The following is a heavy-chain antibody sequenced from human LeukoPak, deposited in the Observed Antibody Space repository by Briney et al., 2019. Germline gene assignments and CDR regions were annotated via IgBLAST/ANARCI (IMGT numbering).Heavy chain of an antibody. CDR3: ARLVDIVVVPAAIGYYYYGMDV. Sequence: PSETLSLTCTVSGVSISSSSYYWGWIRQPPGKGLEWIGSIYYSGSTYYNPSLKSRVTISVDTSKNQFSLKLSSVTAADTAVYYCARLVDIVVVPAAIGYYYYGMDVWGQGTTVTVSS. D-gene: IGHD2-2*03. CDR2: IYYSGST. J-gene: IGHJ6*02. CDR1: GVSISSSSYY. V-gene: IGHV4-39*01.